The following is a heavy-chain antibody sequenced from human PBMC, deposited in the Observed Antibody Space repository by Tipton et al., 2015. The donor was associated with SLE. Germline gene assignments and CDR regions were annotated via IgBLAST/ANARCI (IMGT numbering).Heavy chain of an antibody. D-gene: IGHD3-10*01. CDR1: GGSVTRSAYY. CDR2: IYTSGST. CDR3: ARVDRYGSGGGLAFAI. J-gene: IGHJ3*02. Sequence: TLSLTCTVSGGSVTRSAYYWNWIRQPAGGGREWIGRIYTSGSTNYNPSLNSRVTISLDTSKNQFSLRLSSVTAADTALYYCARVDRYGSGGGLAFAIWGQGTMVTVS. V-gene: IGHV4-61*02.